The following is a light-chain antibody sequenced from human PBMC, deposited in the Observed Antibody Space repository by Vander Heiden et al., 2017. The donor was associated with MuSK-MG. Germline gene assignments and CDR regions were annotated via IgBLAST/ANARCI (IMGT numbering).Light chain of an antibody. Sequence: DIQMTQSPSSLSASVGDRVTITCRASQGIAYDLGWFQQKPGKAPERLIYAADTLQSGVPSRFSGSGSGTEFTLTISSLQPEDLATYYCLQQNRAWTFGQGTKVEIK. J-gene: IGKJ1*01. CDR2: AAD. CDR1: QGIAYD. CDR3: LQQNRAWT. V-gene: IGKV1-17*01.